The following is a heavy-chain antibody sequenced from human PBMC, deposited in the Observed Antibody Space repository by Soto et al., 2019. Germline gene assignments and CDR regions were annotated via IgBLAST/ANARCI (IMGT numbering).Heavy chain of an antibody. V-gene: IGHV3-23*01. CDR3: AKDGDYEYFDY. D-gene: IGHD3-22*01. J-gene: IGHJ4*02. Sequence: PGGSLRLSCAASGFSFSSYTMNWVRQAPGKGLEWVSSINNNIGRKYYADSVKGRFTISRDNSKNTLFLQMSSLKAEDTAVYFCAKDGDYEYFDYWGQGTQVTVSS. CDR1: GFSFSSYT. CDR2: INNNIGRK.